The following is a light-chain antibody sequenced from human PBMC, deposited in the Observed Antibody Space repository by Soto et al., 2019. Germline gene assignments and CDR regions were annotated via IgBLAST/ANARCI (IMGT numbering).Light chain of an antibody. V-gene: IGKV1-5*01. J-gene: IGKJ2*01. CDR2: DAA. Sequence: IQMTQSPSTLSASVDDRVTITCRASQSINKWVAWFQQKSGRAPKLLIYDAATLQSGVPSRFSGTGSGTDFSLTISSLQPEDFATYYCQQYNIGYTFGQGTRLDIK. CDR3: QQYNIGYT. CDR1: QSINKW.